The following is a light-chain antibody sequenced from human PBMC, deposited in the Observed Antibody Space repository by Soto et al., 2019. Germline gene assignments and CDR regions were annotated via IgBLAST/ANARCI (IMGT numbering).Light chain of an antibody. CDR1: SGSIASNY. CDR2: EDN. V-gene: IGLV6-57*03. CDR3: QSYDSSSRV. Sequence: NFMLTQPHSVSEYPGKTVTISCTRSSGSIASNYVQWYQQRPGSAPTTVIYEDNQRPSGVPDRFSGSIDSSSNSASLTISGLKTEDEADYYCQSYDSSSRVFGTGTKVTVL. J-gene: IGLJ1*01.